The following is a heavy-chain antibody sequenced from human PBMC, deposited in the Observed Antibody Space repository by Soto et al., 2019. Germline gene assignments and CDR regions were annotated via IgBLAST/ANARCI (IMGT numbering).Heavy chain of an antibody. V-gene: IGHV3-23*01. D-gene: IGHD3-22*01. CDR2: AGPSGSST. CDR3: ARTYYYDSKGYYRTFDY. CDR1: GFTFGSYA. J-gene: IGHJ4*02. Sequence: QPGGSLRLSCAASGFTFGSYAMSWVRLAPGKGLEWVSVAGPSGSSTFYADSVRGRFTISRDNVENTLYLQMNSLRVADTALYFCARTYYYDSKGYYRTFDYWGQGTLVTVSS.